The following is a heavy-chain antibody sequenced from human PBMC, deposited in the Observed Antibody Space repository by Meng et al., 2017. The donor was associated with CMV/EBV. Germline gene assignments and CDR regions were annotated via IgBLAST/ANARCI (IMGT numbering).Heavy chain of an antibody. CDR2: IIPILGIA. D-gene: IGHD1-1*01. CDR3: ARVQEGSYQN. Sequence: SVKVSCKASGGTFISYTISWVRQAPGQGLECMGRIIPILGIANYAQKFQGRVTITADKSTSTAYMALSSLRSEDTAVYYCARVQEGSYQNWGQGTLVTVSS. CDR1: GGTFISYT. V-gene: IGHV1-69*02. J-gene: IGHJ4*02.